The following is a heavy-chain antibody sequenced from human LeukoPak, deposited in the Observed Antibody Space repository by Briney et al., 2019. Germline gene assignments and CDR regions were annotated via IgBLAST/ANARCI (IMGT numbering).Heavy chain of an antibody. CDR1: GFTFSRCA. D-gene: IGHD1-26*01. CDR2: INDYGSRT. J-gene: IGHJ4*02. Sequence: GGSLRLSCSASGFTFSRCAMHWVRQGPGKGLEYVSGINDYGSRTHYGDSAKGRFIISRDDSRNTVFLHMNSLRGDDTALYYCVKDLSGSYTFDYWGQGILVPVSS. CDR3: VKDLSGSYTFDY. V-gene: IGHV3-64D*09.